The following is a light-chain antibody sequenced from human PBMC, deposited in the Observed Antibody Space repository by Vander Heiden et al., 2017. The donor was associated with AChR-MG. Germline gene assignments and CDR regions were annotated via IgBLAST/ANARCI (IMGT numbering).Light chain of an antibody. CDR1: QSVYNRY. CDR3: QQYADLSVT. CDR2: GAS. J-gene: IGKJ4*01. V-gene: IGKV3-20*01. Sequence: IVLTQSPGTLSLSPGERASLSCRASQSVYNRYLAWYQQKPGRAPRLLIYGASSRATGIPDRFSGSGSGTDFTLTISKLEPEDFAVYYCQQYADLSVTFGGGTKVESK.